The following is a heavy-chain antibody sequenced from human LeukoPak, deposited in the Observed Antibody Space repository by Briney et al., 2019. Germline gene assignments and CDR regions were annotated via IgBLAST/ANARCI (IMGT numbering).Heavy chain of an antibody. CDR3: GSSLGPLTEY. CDR2: INSGGSGT. V-gene: IGHV3-74*01. CDR1: GFGFSSYW. J-gene: IGHJ4*02. Sequence: GGSLRLSCAASGFGFSSYWMHWVRRAPGEGLMWVSRINSGGSGTSYADSVEGRFTISRDNAKDTLYLQMNSLRVEDTAVYYCGSSLGPLTEYWGQGTLVTVSS. D-gene: IGHD3-10*01.